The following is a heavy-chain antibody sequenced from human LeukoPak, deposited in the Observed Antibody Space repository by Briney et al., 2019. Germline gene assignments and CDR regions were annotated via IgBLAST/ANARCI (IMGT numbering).Heavy chain of an antibody. V-gene: IGHV3-23*01. Sequence: GGSLRLSCAASGFTFSSYAMSWVRQAPGKGLEWVSVISGSGGSTYYADSVKGRFIISRDNSKNTLYLQMNSLRAEDTAVYYCARETRRGTNFDYWGQGTQVTVSS. CDR3: ARETRRGTNFDY. J-gene: IGHJ4*02. CDR1: GFTFSSYA. CDR2: ISGSGGST.